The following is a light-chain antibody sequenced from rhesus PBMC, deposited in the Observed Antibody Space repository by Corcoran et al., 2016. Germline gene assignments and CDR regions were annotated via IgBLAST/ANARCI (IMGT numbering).Light chain of an antibody. V-gene: IGKV1-22*01. CDR1: QGISSW. J-gene: IGKJ2*01. CDR3: LQYSRSPYS. Sequence: DIQMTQSPSSLSASVGDTVTITCQASQGISSWLAWYQQKPGQAPKLLINKASILQSGVPSRCSGSGSGTAFPLPISSLQPEDFATCCCLQYSRSPYSFCPGPKVEIK. CDR2: KAS.